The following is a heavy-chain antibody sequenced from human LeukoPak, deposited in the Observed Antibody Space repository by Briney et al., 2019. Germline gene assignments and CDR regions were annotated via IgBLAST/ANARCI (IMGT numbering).Heavy chain of an antibody. CDR2: IRDDGSNK. CDR3: ERGRLSITGTKPVDDLLYYYFYMDV. J-gene: IGHJ6*03. D-gene: IGHD1-7*01. V-gene: IGHV3-30*02. Sequence: AGSLRLSCAASGFTFSSYGMHWVRQAPGEGLEWVAFIRDDGSNKYYADSVKGRLTISRDNSKNTLYLQMNSLRADDTALYYCERGRLSITGTKPVDDLLYYYFYMDVWGKGTTVTVSS. CDR1: GFTFSSYG.